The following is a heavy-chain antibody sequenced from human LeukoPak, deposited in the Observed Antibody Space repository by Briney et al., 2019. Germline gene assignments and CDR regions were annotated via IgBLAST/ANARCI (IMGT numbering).Heavy chain of an antibody. CDR1: GYTFTSYA. CDR2: IIPILSIA. J-gene: IGHJ3*02. V-gene: IGHV1-69*04. D-gene: IGHD5-12*01. CDR3: ARDQLVEPEGIVATIVVSDAFDI. Sequence: GASVKVSCKASGYTFTSYAISWVRQAPGQGLEWMGRIIPILSIANYAQKFQGRVTITADKSTSTAYMELSSLRSEDTAVYYCARDQLVEPEGIVATIVVSDAFDIWGQGTMVTVSS.